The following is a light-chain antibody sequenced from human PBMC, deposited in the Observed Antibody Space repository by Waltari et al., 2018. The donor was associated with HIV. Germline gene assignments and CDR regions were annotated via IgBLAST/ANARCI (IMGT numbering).Light chain of an antibody. CDR3: QQFSRYPST. J-gene: IGKJ5*01. CDR2: DAS. CDR1: QGISSA. V-gene: IGKV1-13*02. Sequence: AIQLTHSPSSLSASIGDRVTITCGASQGISSALVWYQQKPGKSPKLLIYDASNLESGVPSTFSGNGSGTDFTLTISSLQPEDFATYYCQQFSRYPSTFGQGTRLEIK.